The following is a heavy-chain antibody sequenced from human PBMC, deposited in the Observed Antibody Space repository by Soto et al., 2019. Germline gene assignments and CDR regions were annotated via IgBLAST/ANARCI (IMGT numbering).Heavy chain of an antibody. J-gene: IGHJ4*02. CDR3: ARHLKAVAAAMAY. Sequence: SETLSLTCTVSGGSINTFHWSWVRQPAGKGLEWIGRIFSSGSTSFNPSLESRVAMSVDTSKNEFSLRLRSVTAADTSVYYCARHLKAVAAAMAYWGQGIPVTVSS. CDR2: IFSSGST. D-gene: IGHD6-19*01. CDR1: GGSINTFH. V-gene: IGHV4-4*07.